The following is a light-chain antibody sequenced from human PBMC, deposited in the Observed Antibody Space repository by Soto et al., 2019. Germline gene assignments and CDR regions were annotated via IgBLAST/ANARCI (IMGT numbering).Light chain of an antibody. J-gene: IGKJ1*01. CDR2: GAS. CDR1: QSVSSN. V-gene: IGKV3-15*01. CDR3: QQYNNWPRT. Sequence: IGMTQSPATLSVSSGERATLSCRASQSVSSNLAWYQQKPGQAPRLLIYGASTRATGIPARFSGSGSGTEFTLTISSLQSEGFAVYYCQQYNNWPRTFGQGTKVEIK.